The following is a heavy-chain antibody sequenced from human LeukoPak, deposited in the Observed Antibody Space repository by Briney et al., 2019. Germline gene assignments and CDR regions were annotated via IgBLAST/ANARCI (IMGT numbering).Heavy chain of an antibody. J-gene: IGHJ4*02. CDR3: AKDIYITAGNFDY. Sequence: PGGSLRLSCAASGFTVSSTYMSWVRQAPGKGLEWVSAISGSGGSTYYADSVKGRFTISRDNSKNTLYLQMNSLRAEDTAVYYCAKDIYITAGNFDYWGQGTLVTVSS. CDR2: ISGSGGST. CDR1: GFTVSSTY. V-gene: IGHV3-23*01. D-gene: IGHD2-21*02.